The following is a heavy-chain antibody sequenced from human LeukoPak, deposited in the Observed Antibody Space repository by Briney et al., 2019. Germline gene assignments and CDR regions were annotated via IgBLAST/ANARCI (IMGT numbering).Heavy chain of an antibody. J-gene: IGHJ4*02. Sequence: PSETLSLNCTVSGGSISSYYWSWIRQPPGKGLEWIGYIYYSGSTNYNPSLKSRVTISVDTSKNQFSLKLSSVTAADTAVYYCARGQLGEIAAAASFDYWGQGTLVTVSS. D-gene: IGHD6-13*01. CDR1: GGSISSYY. CDR2: IYYSGST. CDR3: ARGQLGEIAAAASFDY. V-gene: IGHV4-59*01.